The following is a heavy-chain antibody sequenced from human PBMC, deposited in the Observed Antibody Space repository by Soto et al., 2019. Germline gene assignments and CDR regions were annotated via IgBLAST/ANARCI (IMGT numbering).Heavy chain of an antibody. CDR2: VHINGNT. V-gene: IGHV4-4*07. CDR3: ARESGDNWTYAVY. Sequence: QVLLQESGPGLVKPSETLSLTCTVSGGFISDYSMSWIRQSAGKGLEWVGRVHINGNTHYNPSLRGRVTMSVDTSNNQFHLRVTSVTAADTAVYYCARESGDNWTYAVYWGQGTLVAVSS. D-gene: IGHD1-7*01. J-gene: IGHJ4*02. CDR1: GGFISDYS.